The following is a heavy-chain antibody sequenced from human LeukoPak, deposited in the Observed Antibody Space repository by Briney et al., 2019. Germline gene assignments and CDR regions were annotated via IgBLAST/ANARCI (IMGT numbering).Heavy chain of an antibody. CDR1: GYTSTSYL. J-gene: IGHJ4*02. CDR3: ATDQGDYYGP. V-gene: IGHV1-46*01. CDR2: INPSGGST. Sequence: ASVKVSCKASGYTSTSYLMHWVRQAPGQGLEWMGIINPSGGSTSYAQKFQGRVTMTRDTSTSTVYMDLSSLRSEDTAVYYCATDQGDYYGPWGQGTLVTVSS. D-gene: IGHD3-10*01.